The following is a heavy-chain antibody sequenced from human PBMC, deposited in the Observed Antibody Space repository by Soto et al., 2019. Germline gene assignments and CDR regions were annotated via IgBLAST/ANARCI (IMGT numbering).Heavy chain of an antibody. V-gene: IGHV4-39*01. CDR2: IYYSGST. J-gene: IGHJ6*03. CDR3: ASSYCSGGSCYSRAPYYYYYYMAV. Sequence: SETLSLTCTVSGGSISSSSYYWGWIRQPPGKGLEWIGSIYYSGSTYYNPSLKSRVTISVDTSKNQFSLKLSSVTAADTAVYYCASSYCSGGSCYSRAPYYYYYYMAVWGKGTTVTVSS. CDR1: GGSISSSSYY. D-gene: IGHD2-15*01.